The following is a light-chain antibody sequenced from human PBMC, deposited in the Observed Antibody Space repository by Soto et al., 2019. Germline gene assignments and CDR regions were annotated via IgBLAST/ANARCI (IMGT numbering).Light chain of an antibody. CDR3: QTWGTGIVV. Sequence: QSVLTQSPSASASLGASVKLTCTLSSGHSSYGIAWHQQQPEKGPRYLMWVNSDGRYSKGDGIPDRFSGSSSGAERYLTISSLQSEDEADYYCQTWGTGIVVFGGGTQLTVL. J-gene: IGLJ2*01. V-gene: IGLV4-69*01. CDR1: SGHSSYG. CDR2: VNSDGRY.